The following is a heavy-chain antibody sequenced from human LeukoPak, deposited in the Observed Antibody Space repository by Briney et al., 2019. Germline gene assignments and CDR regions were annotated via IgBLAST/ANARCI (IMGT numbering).Heavy chain of an antibody. D-gene: IGHD7-27*01. V-gene: IGHV4-38-2*02. Sequence: SETLSLTCSVSGYSISSGYYWGWIRQPPGKGLEWIGSIHHSGSTYYNPSLKSRVTILSDVSKNQFSLNLTSVTAADTAVYYCARDSWGRFDYWGQGTLVAVSS. CDR3: ARDSWGRFDY. J-gene: IGHJ4*02. CDR1: GYSISSGYY. CDR2: IHHSGST.